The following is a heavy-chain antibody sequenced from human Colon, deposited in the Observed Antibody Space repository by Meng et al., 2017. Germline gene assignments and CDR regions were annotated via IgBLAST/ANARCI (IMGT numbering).Heavy chain of an antibody. CDR1: GASTSSHF. CDR3: ARRPNRSSFFDY. CDR2: IYNSGST. V-gene: IGHV4-59*11. D-gene: IGHD6-6*01. J-gene: IGHJ4*02. Sequence: QVQLQESGPGLVKPSETLSLTCSVSGASTSSHFWSWIRQLPGKGLEWIGCIYNSGSTSYNASLKSRVTISLDTSKNQFSLKLSSVAAADTAVYYCARRPNRSSFFDYWGPGTLVTVSS.